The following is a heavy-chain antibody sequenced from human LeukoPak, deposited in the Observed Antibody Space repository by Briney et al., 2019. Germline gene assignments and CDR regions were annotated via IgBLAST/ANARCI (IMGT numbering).Heavy chain of an antibody. J-gene: IGHJ4*02. Sequence: SETLSLTCAVYGGSFSGYYWSWIRQPPGKGLEWIGEINHSGSTNYNPSLKSRVTISVDTSKNQFSLKLSSVTAADTAVYYCARTWIQLWTPDFDYWGQGTLVTVSS. D-gene: IGHD5-18*01. CDR1: GGSFSGYY. CDR3: ARTWIQLWTPDFDY. V-gene: IGHV4-34*01. CDR2: INHSGST.